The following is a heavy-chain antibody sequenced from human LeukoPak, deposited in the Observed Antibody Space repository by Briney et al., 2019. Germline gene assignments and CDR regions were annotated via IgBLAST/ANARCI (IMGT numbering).Heavy chain of an antibody. CDR2: INTNTGNP. V-gene: IGHV7-4-1*02. D-gene: IGHD3-10*01. CDR3: ARESPQNGSPFDY. Sequence: GASVKVSCKASGYTFHTYAMNWVRQAPGQGLEWMGWINTNTGNPTYAQGFTGRFVFSLDTSVSTAYLQISSLKAEDTAVYYCARESPQNGSPFDYWGQGTLVTVSS. CDR1: GYTFHTYA. J-gene: IGHJ4*02.